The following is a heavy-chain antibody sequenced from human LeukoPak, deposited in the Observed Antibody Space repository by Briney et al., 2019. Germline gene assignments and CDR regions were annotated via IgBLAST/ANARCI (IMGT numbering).Heavy chain of an antibody. J-gene: IGHJ4*02. CDR2: ISGSGGRT. CDR3: AKRGVVIRVILVGFHKEAYYFDS. CDR1: GITLSNYG. V-gene: IGHV3-23*01. Sequence: GGSLRLSCAVSGITLSNYGMSWVRQAPGKGLEWVAGISGSGGRTNYADSVKGRFTISRDNPKNTLYLHMNSLRAEDTAVYFCAKRGVVIRVILVGFHKEAYYFDSWGRGALVTVSS. D-gene: IGHD3-22*01.